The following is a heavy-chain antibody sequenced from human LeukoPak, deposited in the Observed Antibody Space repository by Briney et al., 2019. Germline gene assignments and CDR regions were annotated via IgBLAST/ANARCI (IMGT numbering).Heavy chain of an antibody. J-gene: IGHJ4*02. Sequence: SVKVSCKASGGSSSNYAFNWVRQARGQGLEWMGSLIPSFGAPAYAPKFEDRITLTADKSTGKVYMELSSLRSDDTAFYYCARGSKYYYASGSYSAEYWGQGTLV. D-gene: IGHD3-10*01. CDR3: ARGSKYYYASGSYSAEY. CDR1: GGSSSNYA. V-gene: IGHV1-69*06. CDR2: LIPSFGAP.